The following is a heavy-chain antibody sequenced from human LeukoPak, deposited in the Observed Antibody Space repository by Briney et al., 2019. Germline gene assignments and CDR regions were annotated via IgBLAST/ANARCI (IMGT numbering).Heavy chain of an antibody. J-gene: IGHJ4*02. V-gene: IGHV4-39*01. CDR1: GGSISSSSYY. Sequence: SETLSLTCTVSGGSISSSSYYWGWLRQPPGKGLEWIGSIYYSGSTYYNPSLKSRVTISVDTSKNQFSLKLSSVTAADTAVYYCARPGVGCSSTNCYRGFDYWGQGTLVTVSS. CDR3: ARPGVGCSSTNCYRGFDY. D-gene: IGHD2-2*02. CDR2: IYYSGST.